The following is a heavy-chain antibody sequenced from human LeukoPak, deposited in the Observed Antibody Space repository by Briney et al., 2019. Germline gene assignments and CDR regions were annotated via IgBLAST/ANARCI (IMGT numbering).Heavy chain of an antibody. Sequence: GGSLRLSCAASGFTFRNYWMSWVRRAPGTGLEWVANIKQGGSDRNYVTSVRGRFTISRDNAESSLYLQMNSLRVEDTAVYYCVRNLAVAGTCFDSWGQGTLVTVSS. CDR3: VRNLAVAGTCFDS. J-gene: IGHJ4*02. CDR1: GFTFRNYW. V-gene: IGHV3-7*03. D-gene: IGHD6-19*01. CDR2: IKQGGSDR.